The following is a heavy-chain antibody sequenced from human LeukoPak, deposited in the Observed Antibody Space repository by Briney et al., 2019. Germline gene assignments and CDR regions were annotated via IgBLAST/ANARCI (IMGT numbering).Heavy chain of an antibody. CDR1: GFTFSSYA. CDR3: ARGRDGYNNGAFDI. D-gene: IGHD5-24*01. Sequence: AGGSLRLSCAVSGFTFSSYAMHWVRQAPGKGLEYVSAISSNGGSTYYANSVKGRFTISRDNSKNTLYLQMGSLRAEDMAVYYCARGRDGYNNGAFDIWGQGTMVTVSS. V-gene: IGHV3-64*01. J-gene: IGHJ3*02. CDR2: ISSNGGST.